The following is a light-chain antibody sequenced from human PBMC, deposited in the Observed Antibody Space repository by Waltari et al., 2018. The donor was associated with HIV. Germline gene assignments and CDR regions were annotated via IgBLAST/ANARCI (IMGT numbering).Light chain of an antibody. V-gene: IGLV3-1*01. CDR2: ANS. J-gene: IGLJ2*01. CDR1: KLGAES. CDR3: QAWDSSSAVV. Sequence: SYELTQTPQVPEPSGQTASIDRSGDKLGAESASSNQQTPGQSPVLVIHANSKRPSGIPVRFSGSNSEGTATLTISGTQSGDDADYYCQAWDSSSAVVFGGGTKLTVL.